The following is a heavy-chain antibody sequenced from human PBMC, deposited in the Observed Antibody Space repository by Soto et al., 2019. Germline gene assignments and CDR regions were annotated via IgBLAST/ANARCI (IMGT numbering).Heavy chain of an antibody. V-gene: IGHV3-66*01. D-gene: IGHD2-15*01. CDR1: GFTVSSNY. CDR2: IYSGGST. Sequence: EVQLVESGGGLVQPGGSLRLSCAASGFTVSSNYMSWVRQAPGKGLEWVSVIYSGGSTYYADSVKGRFTISRDNSKNTLYLQMNSLRAEDTAVYYCARGLLEAHELPDPIYCSGGSCSSFDIWGQGTMVTVSS. CDR3: ARGLLEAHELPDPIYCSGGSCSSFDI. J-gene: IGHJ3*02.